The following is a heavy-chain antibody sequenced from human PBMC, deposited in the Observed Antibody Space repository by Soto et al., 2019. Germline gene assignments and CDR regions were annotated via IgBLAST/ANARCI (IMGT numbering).Heavy chain of an antibody. V-gene: IGHV4-4*02. CDR2: IYHSGST. Sequence: SETLSLTCTVSSGSISSSNWWSWVRQPPGKGLEWIGEIYHSGSTNYNPSLKSRVTISVDKSKNQFSLKLSSVTAADTAVYYGARDDEVAGTFDYWGQGTLVTVSS. D-gene: IGHD6-19*01. CDR1: SGSISSSNW. J-gene: IGHJ4*02. CDR3: ARDDEVAGTFDY.